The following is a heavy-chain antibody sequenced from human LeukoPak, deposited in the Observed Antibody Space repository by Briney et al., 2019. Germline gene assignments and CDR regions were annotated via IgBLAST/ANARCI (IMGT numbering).Heavy chain of an antibody. CDR1: GFTFSKHG. J-gene: IGHJ3*02. CDR2: ISDSSSRI. V-gene: IGHV3-48*04. D-gene: IGHD3-22*01. CDR3: AKVAFEMIVVVRYAFDI. Sequence: GGSLRLSCAASGFTFSKHGMNWVRQAPGKGLEWVSYISDSSSRILYADSVKGRFTISRDNSKNSVYLQMNSLRAEDTAVYYCAKVAFEMIVVVRYAFDIWGQGTMVTVSS.